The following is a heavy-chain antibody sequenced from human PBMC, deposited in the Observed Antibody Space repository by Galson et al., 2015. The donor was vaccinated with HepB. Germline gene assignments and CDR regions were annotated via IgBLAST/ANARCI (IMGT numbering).Heavy chain of an antibody. J-gene: IGHJ3*02. CDR3: ARGSYDYVWGSYRPDAFDI. V-gene: IGHV1-18*04. CDR2: ISAYNGNT. CDR1: GYTFTSYG. Sequence: SVEVSCKASGYTFTSYGISWVRQAPGQGLEWMGWISAYNGNTNYAQKLQGRVTMTTDTSTSTAYMELRSLRSDDTAVYYCARGSYDYVWGSYRPDAFDIWGQGTMVTVSS. D-gene: IGHD3-16*02.